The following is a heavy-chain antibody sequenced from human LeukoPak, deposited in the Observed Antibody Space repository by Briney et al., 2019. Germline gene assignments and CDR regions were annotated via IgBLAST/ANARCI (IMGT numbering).Heavy chain of an antibody. Sequence: GGSLRLSCAASGFTFTTYAMIGVRQAPGEGLEGGSAVIGSGGNTYYSDSVKGRFTISRDNSKNTLYLQMNSLRAEDTALYYCSYHYMNVWGRGTTVTVSS. J-gene: IGHJ6*03. CDR2: VIGSGGNT. CDR3: SYHYMNV. CDR1: GFTFTTYA. V-gene: IGHV3-23*01.